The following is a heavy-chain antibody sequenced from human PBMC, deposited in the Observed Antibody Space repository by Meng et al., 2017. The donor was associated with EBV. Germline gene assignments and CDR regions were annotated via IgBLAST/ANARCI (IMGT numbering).Heavy chain of an antibody. CDR1: GGTFRSDA. V-gene: IGHV1-69*01. CDR2: LIPMSDAP. J-gene: IGHJ4*02. D-gene: IGHD3-10*01. Sequence: QVQLVPSGAGVKTPGAPVKASSKTAGGTFRSDAISWVRQAPGQGLEWMGGLIPMSDAPHYAQKFQGRVTITADESTSTHYMDLSGLRSEDTAVYYCASESGRGFTPDYWGQGTLVTVSS. CDR3: ASESGRGFTPDY.